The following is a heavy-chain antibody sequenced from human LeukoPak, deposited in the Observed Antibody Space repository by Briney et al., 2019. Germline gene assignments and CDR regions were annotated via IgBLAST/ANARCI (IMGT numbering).Heavy chain of an antibody. CDR1: GGSIGSYY. Sequence: SETLSLTCTVFGGSIGSYYWSWIRQPAGKGLEWIGRIYTSGSTNYNPSLKSRVTMSVDTSKNQFSLKLSSVTAADTAVYYCARDLSLVALEMATIYDAFDIWGQGTMVTVSS. CDR2: IYTSGST. CDR3: ARDLSLVALEMATIYDAFDI. D-gene: IGHD5-24*01. J-gene: IGHJ3*02. V-gene: IGHV4-4*07.